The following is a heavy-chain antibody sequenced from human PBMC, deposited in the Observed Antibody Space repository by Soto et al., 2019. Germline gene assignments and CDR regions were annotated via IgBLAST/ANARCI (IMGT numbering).Heavy chain of an antibody. J-gene: IGHJ4*02. CDR1: GFTFSSYA. D-gene: IGHD3-22*01. CDR3: AKDRTNYDSTLYSGGFDY. CDR2: ISGSGGST. Sequence: EVQLLESGGGLVQPGGSLRLSCAASGFTFSSYAMSWVRLAPGKGLEWVSAISGSGGSTYYADSVKGRFTISRDNSKNTLYLQMNSLRAEDTAVYYCAKDRTNYDSTLYSGGFDYWGQGTLVTVSS. V-gene: IGHV3-23*01.